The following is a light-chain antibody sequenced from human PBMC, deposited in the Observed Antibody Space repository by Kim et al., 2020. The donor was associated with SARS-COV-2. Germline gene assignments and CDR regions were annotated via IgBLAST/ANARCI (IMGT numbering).Light chain of an antibody. CDR3: QSHDASYQV. CDR2: EDN. Sequence: NFMLTQPHSASESPGKTVTISCTRSSGSIASNYVQWYQQRPGSSPTTLIYEDNQRPSGVPDRFYGSIDSSSNSASLTISGLKIEDEADYYCQSHDASYQVFGGGTQLTVL. CDR1: SGSIASNY. V-gene: IGLV6-57*01. J-gene: IGLJ3*02.